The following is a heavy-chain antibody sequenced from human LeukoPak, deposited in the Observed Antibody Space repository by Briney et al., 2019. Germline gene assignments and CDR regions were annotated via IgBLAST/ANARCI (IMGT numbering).Heavy chain of an antibody. Sequence: GGSLRLSCAASGFTFDDYTMHWVRQTPGKGLEWVSLISWDGSSTYYADSVKGRFTISRDNSKNSLYLQMISLRTEDTALYYCAKGEPTSSGWDPIGYWGQGTLVTVSS. CDR1: GFTFDDYT. CDR3: AKGEPTSSGWDPIGY. J-gene: IGHJ4*02. V-gene: IGHV3-43*01. D-gene: IGHD6-19*01. CDR2: ISWDGSST.